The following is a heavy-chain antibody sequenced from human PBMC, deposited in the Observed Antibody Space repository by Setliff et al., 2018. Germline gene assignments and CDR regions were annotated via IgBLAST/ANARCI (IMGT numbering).Heavy chain of an antibody. Sequence: ASVKVSCKASGYTFTDYGISWVRQAPGQGLEWMGWISAYNGHTYSAQKFQARVTLTTDTSTGTAYMELRSLRSDDTAVYYCSRLVRFCTTSTCQGASASEHWGQGTLVTVSS. CDR1: GYTFTDYG. CDR2: ISAYNGHT. CDR3: SRLVRFCTTSTCQGASASEH. D-gene: IGHD2-8*01. V-gene: IGHV1-18*01. J-gene: IGHJ4*02.